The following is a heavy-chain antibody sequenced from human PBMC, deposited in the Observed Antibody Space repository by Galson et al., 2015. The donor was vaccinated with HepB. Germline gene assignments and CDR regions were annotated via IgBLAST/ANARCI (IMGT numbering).Heavy chain of an antibody. CDR3: AKDVSGSGIWYWEEYYYSGMDV. V-gene: IGHV3-23*01. CDR1: GFTFSNFG. D-gene: IGHD6-13*01. Sequence: SLRLSCATSGFTFSNFGMSWVRQAPGKGLEWVSTISGSGVTTYFADSVKGRFTISRDKSTLYLQMHSLRPEDTAVYYCAKDVSGSGIWYWEEYYYSGMDVWGQGTTVTVSS. J-gene: IGHJ6*02. CDR2: ISGSGVTT.